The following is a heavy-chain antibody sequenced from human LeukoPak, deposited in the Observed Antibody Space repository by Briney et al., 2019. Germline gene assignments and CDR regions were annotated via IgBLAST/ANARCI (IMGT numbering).Heavy chain of an antibody. Sequence: GGSLRLSCAASGFTFSSYSMNWVRQAPGKGLVWVSSISSSSSYIYYADSVKGRFTISRDNAKNSLYLQMNSLRAEDTAVYYCATVLRYSDAFDIWGQGTMVTVSS. CDR2: ISSSSSYI. CDR1: GFTFSSYS. V-gene: IGHV3-21*01. J-gene: IGHJ3*02. CDR3: ATVLRYSDAFDI. D-gene: IGHD3-9*01.